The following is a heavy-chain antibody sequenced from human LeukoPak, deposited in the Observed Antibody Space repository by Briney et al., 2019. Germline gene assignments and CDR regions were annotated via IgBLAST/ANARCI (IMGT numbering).Heavy chain of an antibody. CDR3: ARNVDSGLDY. Sequence: GASVKVSCKASGYIFTTYYVHWVRQAPGQGLEWMGFINPSGGSTSYAQKFQGGVTMTRVTSTCTVYMELSSLRSDDTAVYYCARNVDSGLDYWGQGSLVTVSS. V-gene: IGHV1-46*03. CDR2: INPSGGST. CDR1: GYIFTTYY. D-gene: IGHD3-10*01. J-gene: IGHJ4*02.